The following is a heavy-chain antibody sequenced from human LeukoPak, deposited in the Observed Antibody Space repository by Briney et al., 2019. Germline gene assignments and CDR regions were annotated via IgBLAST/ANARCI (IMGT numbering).Heavy chain of an antibody. CDR3: ARVAGGSYFD. V-gene: IGHV4-39*07. CDR2: IYHSGST. Sequence: SETLSLTCTVSGVSISSSNSYWGWIRQPPGKGLEWIGEIYHSGSTNYNPSLKSRVTISVDKSKNQFSLKLSSVTAADTAVYYCARVAGGSYFDWGQGTLVTVSS. D-gene: IGHD1-26*01. J-gene: IGHJ4*02. CDR1: GVSISSSNSY.